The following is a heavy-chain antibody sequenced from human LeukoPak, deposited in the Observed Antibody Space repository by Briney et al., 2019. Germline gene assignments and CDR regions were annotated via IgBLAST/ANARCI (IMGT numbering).Heavy chain of an antibody. D-gene: IGHD6-19*01. J-gene: IGHJ1*01. CDR1: GYTFTGYY. CDR3: ARDGGWYVEYFQH. CDR2: INPSGGST. V-gene: IGHV1-46*01. Sequence: ASVKVSCKASGYTFTGYYMHWVRQAPGQGLEWMGIINPSGGSTSYAQKFQGRVTMTRDTSTSTVYMELSSLRSEDTAVYYCARDGGWYVEYFQHWGQGTLVTVSS.